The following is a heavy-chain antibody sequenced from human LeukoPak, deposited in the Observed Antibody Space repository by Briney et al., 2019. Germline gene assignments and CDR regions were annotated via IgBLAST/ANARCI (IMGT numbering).Heavy chain of an antibody. D-gene: IGHD3-22*01. CDR1: GGSISSYD. J-gene: IGHJ4*02. V-gene: IGHV4-59*01. CDR3: ARVTGYIVEDYFAY. Sequence: SETLSLTCTVSGGSISSYDWSWIRQPPGKGLEWIGYIYYGGSTNYNPSLKSRVTISVDTSKNQFSLRLSSVTAANTAVYYCARVTGYIVEDYFAYWGQGTLVTVSS. CDR2: IYYGGST.